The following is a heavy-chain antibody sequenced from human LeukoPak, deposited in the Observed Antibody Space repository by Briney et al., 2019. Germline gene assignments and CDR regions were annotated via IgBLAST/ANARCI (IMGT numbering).Heavy chain of an antibody. CDR2: ISSSSSTI. CDR1: GFTFSSYS. V-gene: IGHV3-48*01. Sequence: GGSLRLSCAASGFTFSSYSMNWVRQAPGKGLEWVSYISSSSSTIYYADSAKGRFTISRDNAKNSLYLQMNSLRAEDTAVYYCASNEYDYGDYWGQGTLVTVSS. D-gene: IGHD2/OR15-2a*01. CDR3: ASNEYDYGDY. J-gene: IGHJ4*02.